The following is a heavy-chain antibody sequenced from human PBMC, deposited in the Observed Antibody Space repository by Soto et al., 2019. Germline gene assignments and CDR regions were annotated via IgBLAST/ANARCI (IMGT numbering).Heavy chain of an antibody. CDR3: ARSDGRY. CDR2: INHRGTT. J-gene: IGHJ4*02. Sequence: PSETQSLTYAVYGGSFSGYFGSWVRQPPGEGLECIGEINHRGTTNYNPSLKSRVTISVDTSKNQFSLKLSSVTAADTAVYYCARSDGRYWGQGTLVTVSS. V-gene: IGHV4-34*01. CDR1: GGSFSGYF.